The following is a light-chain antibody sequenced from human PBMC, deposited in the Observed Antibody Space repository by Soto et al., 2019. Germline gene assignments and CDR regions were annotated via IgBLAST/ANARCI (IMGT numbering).Light chain of an antibody. CDR2: GAS. CDR3: QQYDSGGLCT. CDR1: QSISSW. V-gene: IGKV1-5*01. Sequence: DLQMTQSPSTLSASVGDRVTNTCRASQSISSWLAWYQQKPGEAPKHLIYGASSLESGVPARFSGSGSGTEFTLAIGSLQPDDFATYCCQQYDSGGLCTFCQGIKLEMK. J-gene: IGKJ2*02.